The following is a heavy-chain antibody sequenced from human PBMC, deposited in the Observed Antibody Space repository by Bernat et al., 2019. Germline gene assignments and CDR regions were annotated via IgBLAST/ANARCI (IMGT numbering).Heavy chain of an antibody. D-gene: IGHD2-21*02. CDR2: ISSSGTTI. CDR3: AVYCGGDCYRAFDI. V-gene: IGHV3-48*01. Sequence: EVQLVESGGGLVQPGGSLRLPCAASGITFSNYSMHWVRQAPGKGLEWLSYISSSGTTIYYADSLKGRFTISRDNAKNSLYLQVNSLGAEDTALYYCAVYCGGDCYRAFDIWGQGTMVTVSS. J-gene: IGHJ3*02. CDR1: GITFSNYS.